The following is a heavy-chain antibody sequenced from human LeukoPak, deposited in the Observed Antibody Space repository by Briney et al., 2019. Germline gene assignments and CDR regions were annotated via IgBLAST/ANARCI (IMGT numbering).Heavy chain of an antibody. CDR2: IYYSGST. Sequence: PSETLSLTCTVSGGSISSYYWSWIRQPPGKGLEWIGYIYYSGSTNYNPSLKSRVTISVDTSKNQFSLKLSSVTAADTAVYYCGRAGRYCSGGSCYGENWFDPWGQGTLVTVSS. D-gene: IGHD2-15*01. CDR3: GRAGRYCSGGSCYGENWFDP. J-gene: IGHJ5*02. V-gene: IGHV4-59*01. CDR1: GGSISSYY.